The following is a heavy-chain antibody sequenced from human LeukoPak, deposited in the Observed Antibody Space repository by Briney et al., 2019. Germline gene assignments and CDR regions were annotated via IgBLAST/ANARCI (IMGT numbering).Heavy chain of an antibody. CDR2: ILTSGST. CDR1: RGSISSYH. CDR3: ARLRVSGSYLYYFDN. D-gene: IGHD1-26*01. Sequence: SETLSLTCTVSRGSISSYHWSWVRQPPSTRLESIGTILTSGSTNYTPSLKSRVSISEDTCKNQFSLKLRSVTAADTAVYFCARLRVSGSYLYYFDNWGQGTLVTVSS. J-gene: IGHJ4*02. V-gene: IGHV4-4*09.